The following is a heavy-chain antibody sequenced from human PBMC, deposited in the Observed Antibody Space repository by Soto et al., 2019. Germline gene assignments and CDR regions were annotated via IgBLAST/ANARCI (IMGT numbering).Heavy chain of an antibody. D-gene: IGHD1-20*01. CDR1: GGSISSGGYY. CDR2: IYYSGST. J-gene: IGHJ5*02. Sequence: PSETLSLTCPVSGGSISSGGYYWSWIRQHPGKGLEWIGYIYYSGSTYYNPSLKSRVTISVDTSKNQFSLKLSSVTAADTAVYYCARMYNWNHIKRVNWFDPWGQGTLVTVSS. CDR3: ARMYNWNHIKRVNWFDP. V-gene: IGHV4-31*03.